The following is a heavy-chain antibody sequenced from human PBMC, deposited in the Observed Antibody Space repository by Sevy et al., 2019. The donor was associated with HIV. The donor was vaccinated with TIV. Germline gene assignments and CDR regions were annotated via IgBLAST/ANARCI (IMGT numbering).Heavy chain of an antibody. V-gene: IGHV3-30*18. CDR1: GFAFSTYG. CDR2: ISYDGNTE. D-gene: IGHD6-13*01. CDR3: AKDRRGAAGTFRTTNYYYYYAMDV. J-gene: IGHJ6*02. Sequence: GGSLRLSCAASGFAFSTYGMHWVRQAPGKGLEWVALISYDGNTEYYADSVKGRFTISRDTSKNTLYLQMSSLTAEDTAVYCCAKDRRGAAGTFRTTNYYYYYAMDVWGQGTTVTVSS.